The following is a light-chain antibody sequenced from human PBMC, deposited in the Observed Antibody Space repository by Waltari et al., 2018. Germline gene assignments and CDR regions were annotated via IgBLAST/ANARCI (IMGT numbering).Light chain of an antibody. CDR3: SSYTSSSTLV. CDR2: DVS. CDR1: RRALGSCLY. J-gene: IGLJ3*02. Sequence: QSALTQPSSVSGSPRQSVAIPLPATRRALGSCLYVSWYQQHPGKAPKLMTYDVSNRPSGVSNRFSGSKSGSTASLTISGLQAEDEADYYCSSYTSSSTLVFGGGTKLTVL. V-gene: IGLV2-14*03.